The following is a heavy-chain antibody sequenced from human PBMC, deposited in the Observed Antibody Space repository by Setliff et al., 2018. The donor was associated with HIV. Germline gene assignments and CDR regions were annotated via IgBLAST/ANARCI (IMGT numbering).Heavy chain of an antibody. J-gene: IGHJ4*02. D-gene: IGHD1-26*01. Sequence: GGSLRLSCAASGFNFSSHTMNWIRQAPGKGLEWVAVIWYDGSNKYYADSVKGRFTISRDNAKNSLYLQMDSLTADDTAVYYCARDSGTTMGASGPGYWGQGTLVTVSS. CDR1: GFNFSSHT. CDR3: ARDSGTTMGASGPGY. V-gene: IGHV3-33*08. CDR2: IWYDGSNK.